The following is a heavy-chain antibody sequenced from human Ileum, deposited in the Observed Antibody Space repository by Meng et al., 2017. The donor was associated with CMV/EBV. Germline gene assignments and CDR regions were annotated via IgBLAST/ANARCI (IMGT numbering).Heavy chain of an antibody. V-gene: IGHV3-7*01. D-gene: IGHD5-12*01. CDR1: GLTFSSIW. CDR2: ISPDGSNK. J-gene: IGHJ4*02. Sequence: LRLSCASSGLTFSSIWMSWFRQAPGKGLEWVAHISPDGSNKYYVDSVKGRFTISRDNTEKSLFLQMNTLRAEDTAVYYCATTSGASYWGQGALVTVSS. CDR3: ATTSGASY.